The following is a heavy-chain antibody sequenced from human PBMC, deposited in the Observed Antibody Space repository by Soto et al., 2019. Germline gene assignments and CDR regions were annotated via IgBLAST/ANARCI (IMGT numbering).Heavy chain of an antibody. CDR3: ATHREGATYYFDY. Sequence: SVKVSCKASGYTFFTYDISWVRQAPGQRLEWIGWIVVGSGNTKYAQNFQERVTITRDMSSGTAYLELSSLRSEDTAVYYCATHREGATYYFDYWGQGTLVTVSS. J-gene: IGHJ4*02. V-gene: IGHV1-58*02. CDR2: IVVGSGNT. D-gene: IGHD1-26*01. CDR1: GYTFFTYD.